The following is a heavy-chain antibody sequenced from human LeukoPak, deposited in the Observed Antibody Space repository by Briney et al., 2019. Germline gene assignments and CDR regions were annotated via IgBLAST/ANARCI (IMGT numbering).Heavy chain of an antibody. CDR2: IRYDGSNK. J-gene: IGHJ5*02. Sequence: PGGSLRLSCAASGFNFSSYGMHWVRQAPGKGLEWVAFIRYDGSNKYYADSVKGRFTMSRDNSKNTLYLQMNSLRAEDTGVYYCAGTYYDILTGPQNWLDPWGQGTLVTVSS. V-gene: IGHV3-30*02. CDR3: AGTYYDILTGPQNWLDP. CDR1: GFNFSSYG. D-gene: IGHD3-9*01.